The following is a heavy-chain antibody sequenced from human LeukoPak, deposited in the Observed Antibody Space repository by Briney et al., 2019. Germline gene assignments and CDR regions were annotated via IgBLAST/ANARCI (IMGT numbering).Heavy chain of an antibody. Sequence: ASETLSLTCTVSGNPFGNYYWSWIRQPAGKGLEWIGRIYTSGSTTYNPSLKSRVTMSVDTSKNQFSLKLSSVTAADTAVYFCTRDTGTTGEVKFDPWGQGTLVTVSS. J-gene: IGHJ5*02. CDR1: GNPFGNYY. D-gene: IGHD4-17*01. CDR3: TRDTGTTGEVKFDP. V-gene: IGHV4-4*07. CDR2: IYTSGST.